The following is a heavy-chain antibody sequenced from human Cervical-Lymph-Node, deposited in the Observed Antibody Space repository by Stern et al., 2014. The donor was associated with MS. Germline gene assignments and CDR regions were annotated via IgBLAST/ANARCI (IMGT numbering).Heavy chain of an antibody. CDR1: GGTFSTYS. J-gene: IGHJ3*02. CDR3: ARDIPARPGSHDALDI. V-gene: IGHV1-69*01. CDR2: IIPIFRAT. D-gene: IGHD2-2*01. Sequence: QGQLVQSGAEVRKPGSSVQVSCKTSGGTFSTYSISWVRQAPGQGLEWMGGIIPIFRATNYAQRFRDRVTITADESTNTVYMDLSSLTPEDTAVYYCARDIPARPGSHDALDIWGQGTVITVSS.